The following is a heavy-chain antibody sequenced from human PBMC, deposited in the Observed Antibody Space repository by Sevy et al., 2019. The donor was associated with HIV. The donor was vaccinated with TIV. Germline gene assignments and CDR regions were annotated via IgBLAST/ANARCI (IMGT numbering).Heavy chain of an antibody. V-gene: IGHV3-48*03. CDR2: ISNSGTTI. CDR1: GFTFSSYE. CDR3: ARDLPPSATTVAHFDY. D-gene: IGHD4-17*01. Sequence: GGSLRLSCAASGFTFSSYEMNWVRQAPGKGLEWVSYISNSGTTIPYSDSVRGRFSISRDNARNSLYLQMTSLRAEDTAVYYCARDLPPSATTVAHFDYWGQGTLVTVSS. J-gene: IGHJ4*02.